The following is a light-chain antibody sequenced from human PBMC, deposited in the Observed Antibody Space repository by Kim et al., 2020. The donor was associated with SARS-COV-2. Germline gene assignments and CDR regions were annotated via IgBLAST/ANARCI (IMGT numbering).Light chain of an antibody. CDR3: QQFQTHTLT. CDR2: AAS. V-gene: IGKV1-9*01. CDR1: QGISSY. J-gene: IGKJ4*01. Sequence: DIQLTQSPSFLSASVRDRVTITCRASQGISSYLAWYQQKLGKAPRVLIYAASTLQSGVPSRFSGSRSGTEFTLTISSLQPEDFATYFCQQFQTHTLTFGGVTKLEI.